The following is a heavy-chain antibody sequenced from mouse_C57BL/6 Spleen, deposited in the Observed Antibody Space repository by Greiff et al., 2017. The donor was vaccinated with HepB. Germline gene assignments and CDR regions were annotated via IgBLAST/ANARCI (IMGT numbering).Heavy chain of an antibody. Sequence: QVHVKQSGAELARPGASVKLSCKASGYTFTSYGISWVKQRTGQGLEWIGEIYPRSGNTYYNEKFKGKATLTADKSSSTAYMELRSLTSEDSAVYFCARALYDYDWYFDVWGTGTTVTVSS. V-gene: IGHV1-81*01. CDR3: ARALYDYDWYFDV. J-gene: IGHJ1*03. D-gene: IGHD2-4*01. CDR1: GYTFTSYG. CDR2: IYPRSGNT.